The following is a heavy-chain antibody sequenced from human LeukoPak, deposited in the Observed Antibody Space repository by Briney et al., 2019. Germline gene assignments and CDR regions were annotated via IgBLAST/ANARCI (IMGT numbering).Heavy chain of an antibody. D-gene: IGHD6-19*01. CDR2: ISYDGSNK. CDR1: GFTFSSYG. J-gene: IGHJ6*02. Sequence: PGRSLRLSCAASGFTFSSYGMHWVRQAPGKGLEGVAVISYDGSNKYYANSVKGRFTISRDNSKNTLYLQMNSLRAEDTAVYYCARGKDRAEYSSGWYVIYYHGMDVWGQGTTVTVSS. CDR3: ARGKDRAEYSSGWYVIYYHGMDV. V-gene: IGHV3-30*03.